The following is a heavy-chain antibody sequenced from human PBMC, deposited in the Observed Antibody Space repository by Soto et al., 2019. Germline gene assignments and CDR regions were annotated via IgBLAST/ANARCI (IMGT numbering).Heavy chain of an antibody. CDR1: GYSLTSYW. Sequence: PGESLKISCEGSGYSLTSYWIGWVRQMPGKGLEWMGIIYPGDSDTRYSPSFQGQVTISADKSISTAYLQWSSLKASDTAMYYCARQKGSGSPAYYNGMDAWGQGTTVTVS. J-gene: IGHJ6*02. CDR3: ARQKGSGSPAYYNGMDA. CDR2: IYPGDSDT. D-gene: IGHD1-26*01. V-gene: IGHV5-51*01.